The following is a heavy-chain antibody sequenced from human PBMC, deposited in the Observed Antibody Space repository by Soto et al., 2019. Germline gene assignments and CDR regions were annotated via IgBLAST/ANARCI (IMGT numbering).Heavy chain of an antibody. J-gene: IGHJ6*02. CDR1: GFLFSTYA. V-gene: IGHV3-23*01. D-gene: IGHD6-13*01. Sequence: GGSLRLSCAASGFLFSTYAMSWVLQAPGKGLEWVSGISAGGGNTYYADSVRGRLTISRDNSKNTVDLQISSLRAEDTAVYYCAREYGSSYSPRYYGMDVWGQGTTVTVSS. CDR2: ISAGGGNT. CDR3: AREYGSSYSPRYYGMDV.